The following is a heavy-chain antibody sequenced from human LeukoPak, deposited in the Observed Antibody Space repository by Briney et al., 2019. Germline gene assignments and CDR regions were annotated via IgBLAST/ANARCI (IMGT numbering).Heavy chain of an antibody. D-gene: IGHD3-22*01. J-gene: IGHJ3*02. Sequence: GASVKVSCKASGYTFTGYYMHWVRQAPGQGLEWMGWINPNSGGTNYAQKFQGRVTMTRDTSISTAYMELSRLRSDDTAVYYCATITMIVAEAFDIWGQGTMVTVSS. CDR1: GYTFTGYY. CDR2: INPNSGGT. CDR3: ATITMIVAEAFDI. V-gene: IGHV1-2*02.